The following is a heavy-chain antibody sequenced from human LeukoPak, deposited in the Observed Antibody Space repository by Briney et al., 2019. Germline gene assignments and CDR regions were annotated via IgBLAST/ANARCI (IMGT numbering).Heavy chain of an antibody. CDR3: ARGARFHVGSGNWFDL. J-gene: IGHJ5*02. Sequence: PSETLSLTCDVSGGTFRGYFWSWIRQPPGKGLAWIGEIDHTGSTNYNPSLENRVTLLVDTSKNQVSLNLNSVTAADTAVYFCARGARFHVGSGNWFDLWGQGTLVTVSS. V-gene: IGHV4-34*01. CDR1: GGTFRGYF. CDR2: IDHTGST. D-gene: IGHD3-10*01.